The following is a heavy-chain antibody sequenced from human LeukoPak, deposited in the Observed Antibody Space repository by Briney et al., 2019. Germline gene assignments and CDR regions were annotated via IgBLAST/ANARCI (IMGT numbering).Heavy chain of an antibody. J-gene: IGHJ4*02. CDR3: ARGFGSSWFDY. Sequence: ASVKVSCKASGYTFTGNYIHWVRQAPGQGLEWMGWINPNGGGTNYAQKFQGWVTMTRDTSISTLYMELSRLKSDDTAVYYCARGFGSSWFDYWGQGTLVTVSS. V-gene: IGHV1-2*04. CDR1: GYTFTGNY. D-gene: IGHD6-13*01. CDR2: INPNGGGT.